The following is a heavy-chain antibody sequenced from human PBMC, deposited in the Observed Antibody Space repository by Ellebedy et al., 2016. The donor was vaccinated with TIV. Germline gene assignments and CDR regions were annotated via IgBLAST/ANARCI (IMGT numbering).Heavy chain of an antibody. J-gene: IGHJ4*02. Sequence: SETLSLTCAVYGGSFSGYYWSWIRQPPGKGLEWIGEINLGGSTNYNPSLKSRVTISVDTSKNQISLKLSSVTAADTAVYYCARGGITGTAWGVHDHWGQGALVTVSS. CDR1: GGSFSGYY. D-gene: IGHD1-7*01. CDR2: INLGGST. CDR3: ARGGITGTAWGVHDH. V-gene: IGHV4-34*01.